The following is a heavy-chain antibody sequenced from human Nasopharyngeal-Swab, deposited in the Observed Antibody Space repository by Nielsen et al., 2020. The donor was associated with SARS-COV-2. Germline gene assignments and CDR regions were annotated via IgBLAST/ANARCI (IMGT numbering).Heavy chain of an antibody. CDR3: AKDHFYDSGTYDRLYFDF. V-gene: IGHV3-30*18. J-gene: IGHJ4*02. D-gene: IGHD3-10*01. CDR2: FSSDGSKR. CDR1: GFTLSDYA. Sequence: GESLKISCAAFGFTLSDYAMHWVRQAPGKGLEWVALFSSDGSKRYFADSMKGRFSISRDNIKTILYLQMDSLRADDTAVYYCAKDHFYDSGTYDRLYFDFWGQGTLVTVSS.